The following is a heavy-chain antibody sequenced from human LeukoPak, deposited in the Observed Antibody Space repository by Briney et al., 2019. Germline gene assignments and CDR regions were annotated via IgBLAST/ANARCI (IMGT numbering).Heavy chain of an antibody. V-gene: IGHV4-34*01. J-gene: IGHJ4*02. Sequence: SETLSLTCAVYGGSFSGYCCSWIRQPPGKGLEWIGEINHSGSTNYNPSLKSRVTISVDTSKNQFSLKLSSMTAADTAVYYCARYDASRYYFDYWGQGTLVTVSS. CDR3: ARYDASRYYFDY. CDR2: INHSGST. D-gene: IGHD3-3*01. CDR1: GGSFSGYC.